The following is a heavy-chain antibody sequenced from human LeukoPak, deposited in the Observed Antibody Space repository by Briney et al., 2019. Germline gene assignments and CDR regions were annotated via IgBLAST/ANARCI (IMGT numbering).Heavy chain of an antibody. CDR3: ARDDYIWGTGPFGC. CDR1: GGSISSSSYN. Sequence: PSETLSLTCTVSGGSISSSSYNWGWMRQPPGKGLEWIGSIYYSGSTYYNPSLKSRVTISVDTSKNQFSLKLSSVTAADTAVFYCARDDYIWGTGPFGCWGQGTLVTVSS. J-gene: IGHJ4*02. D-gene: IGHD3-16*01. V-gene: IGHV4-39*07. CDR2: IYYSGST.